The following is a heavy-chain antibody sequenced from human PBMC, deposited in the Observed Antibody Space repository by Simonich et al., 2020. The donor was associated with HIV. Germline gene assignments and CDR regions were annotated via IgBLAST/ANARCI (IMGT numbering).Heavy chain of an antibody. V-gene: IGHV3-43D*04. D-gene: IGHD6-13*01. J-gene: IGHJ4*02. CDR1: GFTFVVYA. CDR3: AKGARGSSWYYFDY. CDR2: ISWDGDNT. Sequence: EVQLVESGGVVVQPGGSLRLSCAASGFTFVVYARQWVRQAPGKGLEWVSFISWDGDNTYDADSVKGRFTISRDNSENSLYLQMNSLRAEDTALYYCAKGARGSSWYYFDYWGQGTLVTVSS.